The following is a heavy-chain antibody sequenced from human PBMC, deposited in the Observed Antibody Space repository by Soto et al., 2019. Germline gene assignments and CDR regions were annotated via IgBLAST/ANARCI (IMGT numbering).Heavy chain of an antibody. V-gene: IGHV1-69*06. CDR2: ILPMFGTV. CDR1: GDTFSTYA. Sequence: QLQLVQSGAEVKKPGSSVKVACQASGDTFSTYAISWMRQAPGQGLEWMGGILPMFGTVHYAQKFQGRVTITADKSTSTAYVDLSSLRSEDTAVYYCATTSSRSIAVAGSGYYYGMDVWGQGTTVTVSS. D-gene: IGHD6-19*01. CDR3: ATTSSRSIAVAGSGYYYGMDV. J-gene: IGHJ6*02.